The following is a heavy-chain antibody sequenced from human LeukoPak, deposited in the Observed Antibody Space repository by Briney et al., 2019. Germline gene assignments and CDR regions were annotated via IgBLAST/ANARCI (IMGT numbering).Heavy chain of an antibody. D-gene: IGHD6-19*01. CDR2: ISAGGSST. Sequence: PGGSLRLSCAASGFPFSNFAMTWIRQAPGKGLEWISLISAGGSSTFDADSMRSRFTISRDNYKNTLYLQMNSLRVEDTAVYYCAKAGGRGWSNWFDPWGQGTQVTVSS. CDR1: GFPFSNFA. J-gene: IGHJ5*02. CDR3: AKAGGRGWSNWFDP. V-gene: IGHV3-23*01.